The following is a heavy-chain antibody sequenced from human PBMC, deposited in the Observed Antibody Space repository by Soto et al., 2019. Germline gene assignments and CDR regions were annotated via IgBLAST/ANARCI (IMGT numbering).Heavy chain of an antibody. J-gene: IGHJ3*02. CDR2: RSHSGGT. D-gene: IGHD2-21*02. Sequence: QVQLQQWGAGLLKPSETLSLTCAVYGGFVSSGSYYWSWIRQPPGKGLEWIGERSHSGGTHFNPSLHSRITISVDTAKNQLSLKMSSVTAAGTALYYCARVERGTATSVVDAFDIWGPGTMVTVSS. CDR1: GGFVSSGSYY. CDR3: ARVERGTATSVVDAFDI. V-gene: IGHV4-34*01.